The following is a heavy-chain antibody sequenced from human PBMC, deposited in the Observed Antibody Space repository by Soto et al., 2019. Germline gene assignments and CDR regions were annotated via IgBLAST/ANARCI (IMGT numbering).Heavy chain of an antibody. D-gene: IGHD3-3*01. Sequence: GASVKVSCRASWDTFTDYYIHWVRQAPGQGLEWMGWINPNTGTTYYAQKFQGRVTMTRDTSIRTAYVELRSLRSDDKAVYFCAREGTRFWDFWGQGALVPVSS. CDR3: AREGTRFWDF. J-gene: IGHJ4*02. V-gene: IGHV1-2*02. CDR1: WDTFTDYY. CDR2: INPNTGTT.